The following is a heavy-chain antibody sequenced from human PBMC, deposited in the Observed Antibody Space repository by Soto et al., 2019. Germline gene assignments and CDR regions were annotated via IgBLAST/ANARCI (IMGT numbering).Heavy chain of an antibody. CDR3: AREDYSNFDY. CDR1: GFTFSGYS. CDR2: ISSSSSYI. Sequence: PGESLKISCAASGFTFSGYSMNWVRQAPGKGLEWVSSISSSSSYIYSADSVKGRFTISRDNAKNSLYLQMNSLRAEDTAVYYCAREDYSNFDYWGQGTLVTVSS. V-gene: IGHV3-21*01. D-gene: IGHD4-4*01. J-gene: IGHJ4*02.